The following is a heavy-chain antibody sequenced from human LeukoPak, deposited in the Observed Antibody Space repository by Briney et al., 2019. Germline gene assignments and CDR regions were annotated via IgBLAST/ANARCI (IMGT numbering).Heavy chain of an antibody. CDR3: ATSGFGPTTYYDTSDYYMDV. CDR2: IYYSGST. J-gene: IGHJ6*03. V-gene: IGHV4-59*01. CDR1: GGSISSYY. D-gene: IGHD3-3*01. Sequence: PSETLSLTCTVSGGSISSYYWSWIRQPPGKGLEWIGYIYYSGSTNYNPSLKSRVTISVDTSKNQFSLKLSSVTAADTAVYYCATSGFGPTTYYDTSDYYMDVWGKGTTVTISS.